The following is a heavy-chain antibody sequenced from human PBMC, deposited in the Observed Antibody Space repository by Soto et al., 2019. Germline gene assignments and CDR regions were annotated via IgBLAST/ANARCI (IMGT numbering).Heavy chain of an antibody. J-gene: IGHJ6*02. Sequence: EVQVVESGGGLVQPGGSLRLSCAASGFTFSSYGMHWVRQVPGKGLVWVSRLNSDGSTTNYADSVKGRFTIFRDNARNTLSLQINSPRADDTAVYYCARGIKNYYGMDVCGQGTTVTASS. CDR1: GFTFSSYG. V-gene: IGHV3-74*01. D-gene: IGHD2-21*01. CDR3: ARGIKNYYGMDV. CDR2: LNSDGSTT.